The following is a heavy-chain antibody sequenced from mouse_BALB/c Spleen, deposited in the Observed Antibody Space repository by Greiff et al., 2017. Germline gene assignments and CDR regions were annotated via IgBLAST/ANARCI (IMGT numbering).Heavy chain of an antibody. CDR2: IRNKANGYTT. D-gene: IGHD3-3*01. Sequence: EVQLVESGGGLVQPGGSLRLSCATSGFTFTDYYMSWVRQPPGKALEWLGFIRNKANGYTTEYSASVKGRFTISRDNSQSILYLQMNTLRAEDSATYYCARDRDHAMDYWGQGTSVTVSS. V-gene: IGHV7-3*02. CDR3: ARDRDHAMDY. CDR1: GFTFTDYY. J-gene: IGHJ4*01.